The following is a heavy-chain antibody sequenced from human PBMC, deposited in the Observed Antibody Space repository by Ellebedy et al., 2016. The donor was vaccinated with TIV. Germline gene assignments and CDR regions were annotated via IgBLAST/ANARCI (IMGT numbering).Heavy chain of an antibody. CDR2: MNPRSGDT. Sequence: ASVKVSCXASGYTFIDYFIHWVRQAPGQRLEWMGWMNPRSGDTKPAQLFEGRVTMTGDTSISTAYMELSSLTSSDTAVYYCATYGLGSYYNSNFNSWGQGTLVTVSS. J-gene: IGHJ4*02. CDR1: GYTFIDYF. D-gene: IGHD3-10*01. CDR3: ATYGLGSYYNSNFNS. V-gene: IGHV1-2*02.